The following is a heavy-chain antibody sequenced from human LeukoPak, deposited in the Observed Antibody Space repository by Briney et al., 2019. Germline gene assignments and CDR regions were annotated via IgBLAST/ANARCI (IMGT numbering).Heavy chain of an antibody. Sequence: SETLSLTCTVSGGSISSGGYYWSWIRQHPGKGLEWIGYIYYSGSTYYNPSLKSRVTISVDTSKNQFSLKLSSVTAADTAVYYCARAVYSSSWYRGGFDYWGQETLVTVSS. CDR2: IYYSGST. D-gene: IGHD6-13*01. CDR1: GGSISSGGYY. V-gene: IGHV4-31*03. CDR3: ARAVYSSSWYRGGFDY. J-gene: IGHJ4*02.